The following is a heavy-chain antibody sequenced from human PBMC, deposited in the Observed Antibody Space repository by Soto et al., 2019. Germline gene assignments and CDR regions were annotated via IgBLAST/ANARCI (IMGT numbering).Heavy chain of an antibody. CDR1: GGSISTYY. V-gene: IGHV4-59*01. J-gene: IGHJ4*02. D-gene: IGHD3-3*01. Sequence: PSETLSLTCTVSGGSISTYYWSWIRQSPGKGLEWIGYVYYNGRTKYNPSLKSRVTISVDTSKNQFSLNLNSVNAADTAVYYCARDGSGDDFWDGPSYFDYWSQGILVTVSS. CDR3: ARDGSGDDFWDGPSYFDY. CDR2: VYYNGRT.